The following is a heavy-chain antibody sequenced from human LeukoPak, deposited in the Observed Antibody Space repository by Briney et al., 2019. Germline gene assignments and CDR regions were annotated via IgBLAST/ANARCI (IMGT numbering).Heavy chain of an antibody. CDR3: ARVRGVIIFLYY. CDR2: INPNSGGT. D-gene: IGHD3-10*01. CDR1: GYTFTGYY. J-gene: IGHJ4*02. Sequence: ASVKVSCKASGYTFTGYYMHWVRQAPGQGLEWMGWINPNSGGTNYAQKFQGRVTMTRDTSISTAYMELSRLRSDDTAVYYCARVRGVIIFLYYWGQGTLVTVSS. V-gene: IGHV1-2*02.